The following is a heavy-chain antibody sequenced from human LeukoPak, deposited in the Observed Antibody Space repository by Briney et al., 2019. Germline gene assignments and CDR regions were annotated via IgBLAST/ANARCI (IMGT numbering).Heavy chain of an antibody. CDR3: AKSLGHFWSGYPYDY. D-gene: IGHD3-3*02. Sequence: GRSLRLSCAASGFTFSSYPMHWVRQAPGKGLVWVSRIDTDGTITSYADSVKGRFTISRDNAKNTLYLQMNSLRAEDTAVYYCAKSLGHFWSGYPYDYWGQGTLVTVSS. CDR2: IDTDGTIT. J-gene: IGHJ4*02. CDR1: GFTFSSYP. V-gene: IGHV3-74*01.